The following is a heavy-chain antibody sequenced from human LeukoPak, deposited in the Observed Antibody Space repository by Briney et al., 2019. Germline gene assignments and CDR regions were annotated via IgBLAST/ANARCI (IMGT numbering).Heavy chain of an antibody. CDR2: ISGYNGNT. J-gene: IGHJ2*01. D-gene: IGHD1-26*01. Sequence: ASVKVSCKASGYTFTSYGISWVRQAPGQGLEWMGWISGYNGNTNYAQKLQGRVTMTTDTSTSTAYMELGSLRSDDTAVYYCARDTSPKTPWYFDPWGRGTLVTVSS. CDR3: ARDTSPKTPWYFDP. V-gene: IGHV1-18*01. CDR1: GYTFTSYG.